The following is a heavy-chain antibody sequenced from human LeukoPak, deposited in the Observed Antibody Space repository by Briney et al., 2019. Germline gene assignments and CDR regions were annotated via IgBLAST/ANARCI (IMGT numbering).Heavy chain of an antibody. D-gene: IGHD3-10*01. CDR3: AKDFGEAAFDI. V-gene: IGHV3-30*18. J-gene: IGHJ3*02. CDR1: GXTFSTYD. Sequence: PGGSLRLSCAASGXTFSTYDMHWVRQAPGKGLEWVAIISYAGSDKYYADSVKGRFTISRDNSKNTLYLQMNSLRAEDTAVYYCAKDFGEAAFDIWGQGTMVTVSS. CDR2: ISYAGSDK.